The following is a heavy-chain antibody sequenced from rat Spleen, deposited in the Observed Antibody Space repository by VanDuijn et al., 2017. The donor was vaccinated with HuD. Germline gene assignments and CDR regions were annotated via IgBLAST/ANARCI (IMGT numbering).Heavy chain of an antibody. V-gene: IGHV5-29*01. CDR2: ISPSGGFT. CDR3: AEIYYYDGYYPY. Sequence: EVQLVESGGGLVQPGRSLKLSCAASGFTFSDYGVAWVRQAPTKGLEWVATISPSGGFTYYRDSVKGRFTVSRDNAKSTLSLQMDSLRSEDTATYYCAEIYYYDGYYPYWGQGVMVTVSS. CDR1: GFTFSDYG. J-gene: IGHJ2*01. D-gene: IGHD1-12*03.